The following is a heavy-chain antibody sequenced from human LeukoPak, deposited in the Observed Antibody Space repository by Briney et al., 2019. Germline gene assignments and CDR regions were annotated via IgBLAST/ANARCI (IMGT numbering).Heavy chain of an antibody. CDR2: INPYSGGT. J-gene: IGHJ6*03. Sequence: ASVKVSCKASGYTFTGYYMHWVRQAPGQGLEWMGWINPYSGGTNYPQKFQGRVTMTRDTSISTAYMELNRLRSDDTAVYYCARVVENSSGYLPYYYYYMDVWGKGTTVTVSS. D-gene: IGHD3-22*01. CDR3: ARVVENSSGYLPYYYYYMDV. CDR1: GYTFTGYY. V-gene: IGHV1-2*02.